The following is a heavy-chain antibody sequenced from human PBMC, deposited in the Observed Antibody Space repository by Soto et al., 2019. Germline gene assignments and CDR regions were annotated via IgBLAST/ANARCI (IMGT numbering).Heavy chain of an antibody. V-gene: IGHV4-34*01. CDR1: GGSFSGYY. Sequence: PSETLSLTCAVYGGSFSGYYWIWIRQPPGKGLEWIGELNHSGSTNYNPSLKSRVTISVDTSKNQFSLKLSSVTAADTAVYYCARGDSKHIIAARHGINDYWGQGTLVTVSS. J-gene: IGHJ4*02. D-gene: IGHD6-6*01. CDR3: ARGDSKHIIAARHGINDY. CDR2: LNHSGST.